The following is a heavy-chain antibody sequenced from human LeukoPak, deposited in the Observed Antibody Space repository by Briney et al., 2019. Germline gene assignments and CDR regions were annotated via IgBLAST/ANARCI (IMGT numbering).Heavy chain of an antibody. Sequence: GGSLRLSCAASGFTFRSYEMIWVRQAPGKGLEWVSAISGSGGSTYYADSVKGRFTISRDNSKNTLYLQMNSLRAEDTAVYYCAKDGAGTRADYWGQGTLVTVSS. V-gene: IGHV3-23*01. CDR2: ISGSGGST. CDR1: GFTFRSYE. CDR3: AKDGAGTRADY. D-gene: IGHD6-13*01. J-gene: IGHJ4*02.